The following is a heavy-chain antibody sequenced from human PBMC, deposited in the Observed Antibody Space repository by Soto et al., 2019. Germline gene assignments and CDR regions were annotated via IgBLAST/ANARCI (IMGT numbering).Heavy chain of an antibody. J-gene: IGHJ4*02. V-gene: IGHV1-69*06. CDR3: ARVRYSVSPGGFDY. D-gene: IGHD1-26*01. CDR2: IIPIFGTA. CDR1: GGTFSSYA. Sequence: QVQLVQSGAEVKKPGSSVKVSCKASGGTFSSYAISWVRQAPGQGLEWMGGIIPIFGTANYAQKFQGRVTITADKSTRAAYMELSSLRSEDTAVYYCARVRYSVSPGGFDYWGQGTLVTVSS.